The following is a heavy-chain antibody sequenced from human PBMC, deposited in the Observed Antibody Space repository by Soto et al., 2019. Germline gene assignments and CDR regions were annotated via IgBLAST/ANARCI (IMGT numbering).Heavy chain of an antibody. Sequence: QVHLVQSGAEVRKPGSSVKVSCKASGGTFVIYAFTWVRQAPGQGLEWMGGINPVFGTANNAQKFQGRVRITADVSTNTTYMELSSLRPEDTAVYYCARYYYDSSGYPHAFDIWGQGTLVTVSS. V-gene: IGHV1-69*01. CDR2: INPVFGTA. CDR1: GGTFVIYA. J-gene: IGHJ3*02. CDR3: ARYYYDSSGYPHAFDI. D-gene: IGHD3-22*01.